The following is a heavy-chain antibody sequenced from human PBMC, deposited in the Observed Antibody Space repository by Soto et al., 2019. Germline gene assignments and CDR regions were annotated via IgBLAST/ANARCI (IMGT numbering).Heavy chain of an antibody. J-gene: IGHJ4*02. Sequence: QVQLVESGGGVVQPGRSLRLSCAASGFTFSSYGMHWVRQAPGKGLEWVAVISYDGSNKYYADSVKGRFTISRDNSKNTLYLRMNSLRAEDTAVYYCAKDCDNIAVAADYWGQGTLVTVSS. V-gene: IGHV3-30*18. D-gene: IGHD6-19*01. CDR3: AKDCDNIAVAADY. CDR1: GFTFSSYG. CDR2: ISYDGSNK.